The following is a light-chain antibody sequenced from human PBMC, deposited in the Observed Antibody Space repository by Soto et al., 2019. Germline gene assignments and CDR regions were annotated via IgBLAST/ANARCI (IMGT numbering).Light chain of an antibody. CDR2: GNS. V-gene: IGLV1-40*01. CDR1: SSNIGAGYD. CDR3: QSYERSLSGYVV. Sequence: QSVLTQPPSVSGATGQRVTISCTGSSSNIGAGYDVHWYQQLPGTAPKLLIYGNSNRPSGVPDRFSGSKSGTSASLAITGLQAEDEADYYCQSYERSLSGYVVFGGGTKVTVL. J-gene: IGLJ2*01.